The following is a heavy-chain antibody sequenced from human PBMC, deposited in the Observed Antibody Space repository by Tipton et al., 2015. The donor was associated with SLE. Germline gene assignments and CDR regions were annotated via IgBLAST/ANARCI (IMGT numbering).Heavy chain of an antibody. V-gene: IGHV3-33*06. D-gene: IGHD6-19*01. J-gene: IGHJ4*02. CDR2: TWYDGSQK. CDR3: AKDPLAGTDYYDY. Sequence: SGVSFSTYTFTWVRQAPGKGLEWVAVTWYDGSQKYYADSVKGRFTISRDNSENTLYLQMNSLRAEDTAVYYCAKDPLAGTDYYDYWGQGTLVTVSS. CDR1: GVSFSTYT.